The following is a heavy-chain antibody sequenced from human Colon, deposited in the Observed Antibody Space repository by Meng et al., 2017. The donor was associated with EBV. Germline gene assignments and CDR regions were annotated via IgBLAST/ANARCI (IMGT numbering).Heavy chain of an antibody. CDR3: TNLDY. Sequence: EVPRVGSGRGFVPPGPSLSLSCEASGYTFTTSALHWVRQASGKGLEWVGRITTKASNYATAYVASVEGRFTVSRDDSTNTAYLRMNSLKTEDTAVYYCTNLDYWGQGILVTVSS. J-gene: IGHJ4*02. V-gene: IGHV3-73*02. CDR1: GYTFTTSA. CDR2: ITTKASNYAT.